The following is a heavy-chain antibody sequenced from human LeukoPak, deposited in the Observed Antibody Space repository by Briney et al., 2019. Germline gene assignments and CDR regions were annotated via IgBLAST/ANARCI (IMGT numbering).Heavy chain of an antibody. CDR2: IYYSGST. CDR1: GGSISSYY. J-gene: IGHJ6*02. Sequence: PSETLSLTCTVSGGSISSYYWSWIRQPPRKGLEWIGYIYYSGSTNYNPSLKSRVTISVDTSKNQFSLKLSSVTAADTAVHYCARAEGEYGDYNYYYYYGMDVWGQGTTVTVSS. V-gene: IGHV4-59*01. CDR3: ARAEGEYGDYNYYYYYGMDV. D-gene: IGHD4-17*01.